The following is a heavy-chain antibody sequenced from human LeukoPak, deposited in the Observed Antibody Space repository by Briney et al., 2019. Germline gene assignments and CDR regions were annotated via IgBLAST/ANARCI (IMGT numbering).Heavy chain of an antibody. Sequence: SVKVSCKASGGTFSSYAISWVRQAPGQGLEWMGRIIPILGIANYAQKFQGRVTITADKSTSTAYMELSSLRSEDTAVYYCARDLYGDYVGALWYFDYWGQGTLVTVSS. CDR3: ARDLYGDYVGALWYFDY. J-gene: IGHJ4*02. V-gene: IGHV1-69*04. D-gene: IGHD4-17*01. CDR2: IIPILGIA. CDR1: GGTFSSYA.